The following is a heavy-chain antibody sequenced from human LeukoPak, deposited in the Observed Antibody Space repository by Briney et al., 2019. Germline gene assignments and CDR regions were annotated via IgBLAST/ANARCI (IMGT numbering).Heavy chain of an antibody. Sequence: PGGSLRLSCAASGFNLNTYWMHWVRQTPGKGLVLVARISSDGTSTDYADFVEGRFTISRDNAKNTLYLQMNSLRVDDTAVYYCVRVTLIREGFDLWGQGTLVTVSS. J-gene: IGHJ4*02. V-gene: IGHV3-74*01. CDR1: GFNLNTYW. CDR2: ISSDGTST. CDR3: VRVTLIREGFDL. D-gene: IGHD3-10*01.